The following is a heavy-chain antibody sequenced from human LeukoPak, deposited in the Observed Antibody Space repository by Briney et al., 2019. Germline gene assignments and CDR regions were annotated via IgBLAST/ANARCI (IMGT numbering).Heavy chain of an antibody. Sequence: GGSLRLSCAASGFSFSSYEMNWVRQAPGKGLEWVSYISGSGSTISYADSVKGRFTISRDNSKNTLFLQMNSLRAEDTAVYYCAKDVYSSSSFDYWGQGTLVTVSS. J-gene: IGHJ4*02. CDR3: AKDVYSSSSFDY. D-gene: IGHD6-6*01. V-gene: IGHV3-48*03. CDR2: ISGSGSTI. CDR1: GFSFSSYE.